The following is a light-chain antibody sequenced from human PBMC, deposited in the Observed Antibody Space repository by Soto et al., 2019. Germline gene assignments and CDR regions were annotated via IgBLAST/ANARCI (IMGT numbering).Light chain of an antibody. Sequence: EIVMTQSPATLSVSPGERATLSCRASQSVSSNLAWYQQKPGQAPRLLIYGASIRATGIPARFSGSGSGTEFTLTISSLQSEDFAVYYCQQYNNLLPDTFGQGTKLEIK. CDR1: QSVSSN. V-gene: IGKV3D-15*01. CDR2: GAS. CDR3: QQYNNLLPDT. J-gene: IGKJ2*01.